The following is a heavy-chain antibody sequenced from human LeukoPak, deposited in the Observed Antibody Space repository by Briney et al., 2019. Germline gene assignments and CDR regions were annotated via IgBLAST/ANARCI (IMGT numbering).Heavy chain of an antibody. CDR3: ARGRISIIFGVVRLDAFDI. Sequence: PSETLSLTCAVYGGSFSGYYWSWLRQPPGKGLEWIGEINHSGSTNYNPSLKSRVTISVDTSKNQFSLKLSSVTAADTAVYYCARGRISIIFGVVRLDAFDIWGQGTMVTVSS. J-gene: IGHJ3*02. CDR1: GGSFSGYY. CDR2: INHSGST. D-gene: IGHD3-3*01. V-gene: IGHV4-34*01.